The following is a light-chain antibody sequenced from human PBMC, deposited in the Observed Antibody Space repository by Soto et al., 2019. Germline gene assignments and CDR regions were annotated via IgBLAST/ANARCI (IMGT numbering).Light chain of an antibody. V-gene: IGLV4-69*01. CDR2: VNSDGSH. CDR1: SGHSTYA. CDR3: QTWGTGIRV. J-gene: IGLJ3*02. Sequence: QLVLTQSPSASASLGASVKLTCTLSSGHSTYAIAWHQQQPEKGPRYLMKVNSDGSHSKGDGIPDRFSGSSSGAERYLTISSLQSDDEADYYCQTWGTGIRVFGGGTKVTV.